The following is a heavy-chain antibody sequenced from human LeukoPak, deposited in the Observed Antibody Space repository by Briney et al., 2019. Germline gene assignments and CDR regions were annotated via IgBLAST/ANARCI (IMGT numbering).Heavy chain of an antibody. CDR3: ARDPEGVTPLDY. J-gene: IGHJ4*02. D-gene: IGHD3-10*01. Sequence: GASVKVSCKASGYTFTSYGISWVRQAPGQGLEWMGWISAYNGNTNYAQKFQGRVTMTTDTSTSTAYMELRSLKSDDTAMYYCARDPEGVTPLDYWGQGTLVTVSS. CDR1: GYTFTSYG. V-gene: IGHV1-18*01. CDR2: ISAYNGNT.